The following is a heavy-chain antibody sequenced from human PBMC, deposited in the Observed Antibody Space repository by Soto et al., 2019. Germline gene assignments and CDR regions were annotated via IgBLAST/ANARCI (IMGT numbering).Heavy chain of an antibody. CDR3: AKATATGGGAFEI. CDR1: GFSFSDYG. V-gene: IGHV3-23*01. J-gene: IGHJ3*02. CDR2: ILVGGST. Sequence: GGSLRLSCAASGFSFSDYGMHWVRQAPGKGLEWVSTILVGGSTHYEDSVKGRFTISRDTSKNTVYLQMNSLTAGDTAVYYCAKATATGGGAFEICGQGTMVTVSS. D-gene: IGHD2-8*02.